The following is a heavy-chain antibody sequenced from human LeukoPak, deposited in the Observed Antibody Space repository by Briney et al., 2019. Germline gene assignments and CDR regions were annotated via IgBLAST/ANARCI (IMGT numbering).Heavy chain of an antibody. CDR2: IRQDGSEK. CDR3: AREEYDILTGYSNFDY. J-gene: IGHJ4*02. CDR1: GFTCSSYW. D-gene: IGHD3-9*01. V-gene: IGHV3-7*03. Sequence: GGSLRLSGAASGFTCSSYWMSWVREAPGKGLEWVANIRQDGSEKYYVDSVKGRFTISRDNAKNSLYLQMNSLRAEDTAVYYCAREEYDILTGYSNFDYWGQGTLVTVSS.